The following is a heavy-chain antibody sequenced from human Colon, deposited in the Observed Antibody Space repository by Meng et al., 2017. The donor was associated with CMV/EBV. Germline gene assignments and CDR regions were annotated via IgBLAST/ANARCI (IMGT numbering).Heavy chain of an antibody. Sequence: QGQLVPSGAEVKKPGASVKVSCKASGYTFTGYYMHWVRQAPGQGLEWMGWINPNSGGTNYAQKFQGRVTMTRDTSISTAYMELSRLRSDDTAVYYCATVSSGYYLYFQHWGQGTLVTVSS. CDR2: INPNSGGT. CDR1: GYTFTGYY. J-gene: IGHJ1*01. V-gene: IGHV1-2*02. CDR3: ATVSSGYYLYFQH. D-gene: IGHD3-22*01.